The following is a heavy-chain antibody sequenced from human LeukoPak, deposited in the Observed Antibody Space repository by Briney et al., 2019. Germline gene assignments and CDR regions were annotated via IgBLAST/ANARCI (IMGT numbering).Heavy chain of an antibody. CDR3: TTSDYYDSSGKY. D-gene: IGHD3-22*01. CDR2: IKSKTDGGTT. CDR1: GFTFSNAW. Sequence: PGGSLRLSCAASGFTFSNAWMSWVRQAPGKGLEWVGRIKSKTDGGTTDYAAPVKGRFTISRDDSKNTLYLQMNSLKAEYTAVYYCTTSDYYDSSGKYWGQGTLVTVSS. J-gene: IGHJ4*02. V-gene: IGHV3-15*01.